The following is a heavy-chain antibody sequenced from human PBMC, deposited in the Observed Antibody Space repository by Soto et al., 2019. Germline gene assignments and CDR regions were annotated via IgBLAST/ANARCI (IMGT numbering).Heavy chain of an antibody. V-gene: IGHV1-18*01. J-gene: IGHJ4*02. D-gene: IGHD1-26*01. CDR3: ARDQLGATGDY. CDR2: ISAYNDNT. CDR1: GYTFTSYG. Sequence: QIQLVQSGAEVKKPGASVTVSCKASGYTFTSYGISWVRPAPGQGLEWMGWISAYNDNTNYAQKLQGRVTMTTDTSTSTAYMELRSLRSDDTAVDCWARDQLGATGDYWGQGTLVTVSS.